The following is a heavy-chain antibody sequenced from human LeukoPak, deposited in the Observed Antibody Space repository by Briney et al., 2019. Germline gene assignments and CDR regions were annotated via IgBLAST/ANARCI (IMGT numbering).Heavy chain of an antibody. CDR1: GGTFSSYA. V-gene: IGHV1-69*01. CDR2: IIPIFGTA. J-gene: IGHJ4*02. CDR3: ARGWDYDSGGRPTAYVY. Sequence: ASVKVSCKASGGTFSSYAISWVRQAPGQGLEWMGGIIPIFGTANYAQKFQGKDTITADESTSTAYMELRSLRSDDTAVYYCARGWDYDSGGRPTAYVYWGQGTLVTVSS. D-gene: IGHD3-22*01.